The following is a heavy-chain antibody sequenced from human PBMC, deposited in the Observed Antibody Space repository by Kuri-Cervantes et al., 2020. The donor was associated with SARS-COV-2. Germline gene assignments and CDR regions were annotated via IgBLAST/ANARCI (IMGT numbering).Heavy chain of an antibody. J-gene: IGHJ5*02. CDR2: IYPGDSDT. CDR3: ARQGSGYYKGWFDP. D-gene: IGHD3-3*01. CDR1: GYSFSGYW. V-gene: IGHV5-51*01. Sequence: GESLKISCKGSGYSFSGYWIGWVRQMPGKGLECMGIIYPGDSDTRYSPSFEGHVTISADKSSNTAYLQWSSLKASDTAMYYCARQGSGYYKGWFDPWGQGTLVTVSS.